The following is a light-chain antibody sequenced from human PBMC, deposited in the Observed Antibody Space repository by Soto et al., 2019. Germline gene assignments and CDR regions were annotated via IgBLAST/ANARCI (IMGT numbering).Light chain of an antibody. J-gene: IGLJ2*01. V-gene: IGLV4-69*01. Sequence: QSVLTQSPSGSASLGASVKLTCTLSSGHSNYVIAWHQQQPEKGPRYLMKLNSDGSHSKGDGIPDRFSGSSSGAERYLTISSLQSEDEADYYCQTWDTGIRVFGGGTQLTVL. CDR1: SGHSNYV. CDR3: QTWDTGIRV. CDR2: LNSDGSH.